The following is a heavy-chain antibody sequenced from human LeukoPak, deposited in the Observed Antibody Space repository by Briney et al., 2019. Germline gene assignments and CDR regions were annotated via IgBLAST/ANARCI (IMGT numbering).Heavy chain of an antibody. CDR1: GGSIGSYY. CDR3: ARVDSSGWSL. Sequence: PSETLSLTCTVSGGSIGSYYWSWIRQPPGKGLEWIGYIYYSGSTNYNPSLKSRITISVDTSKIRFSLKLSSVTAADTAVYYCARVDSSGWSLWGQGTLVTVSS. V-gene: IGHV4-59*01. D-gene: IGHD6-19*01. J-gene: IGHJ4*02. CDR2: IYYSGST.